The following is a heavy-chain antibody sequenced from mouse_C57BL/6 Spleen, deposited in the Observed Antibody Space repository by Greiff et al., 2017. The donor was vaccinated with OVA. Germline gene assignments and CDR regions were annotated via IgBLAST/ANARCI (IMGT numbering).Heavy chain of an antibody. D-gene: IGHD3-2*02. J-gene: IGHJ2*01. CDR2: IDPETGGT. Sequence: VQGVESGAELVRPGASVTLSCKASGYTFTDYEMHWVKQTPVHGLEWIGAIDPETGGTAYNQKFKGKAILTADKSSSTAYMELRSLTSEDSAVYYCTRRLPVYYFDYWGQGTTLTVSS. V-gene: IGHV1-15*01. CDR3: TRRLPVYYFDY. CDR1: GYTFTDYE.